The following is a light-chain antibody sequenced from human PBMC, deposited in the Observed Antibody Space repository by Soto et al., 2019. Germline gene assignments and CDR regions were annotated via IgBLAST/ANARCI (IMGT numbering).Light chain of an antibody. J-gene: IGKJ1*01. Sequence: DIQMTQSPSSLYASVGDRVNITCRASQTISTYLNWYQQRPGKAPKLLIYAASTLLSGVPLRFTGGGSGTDFTLTIDSLQPEDFATYYCQQSYSSPWTFGQGTNVEMK. CDR2: AAS. CDR3: QQSYSSPWT. V-gene: IGKV1-39*01. CDR1: QTISTY.